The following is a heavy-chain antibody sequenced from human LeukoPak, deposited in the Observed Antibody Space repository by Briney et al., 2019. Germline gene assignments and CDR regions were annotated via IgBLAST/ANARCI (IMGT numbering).Heavy chain of an antibody. CDR1: GFTFGNYW. CDR2: INSDGSST. D-gene: IGHD3-10*01. V-gene: IGHV3-74*01. CDR3: ATSLELGNWFDP. J-gene: IGHJ5*02. Sequence: PGGSLRLSCAASGFTFGNYWMHWVRQAPGKGLVWVSRINSDGSSTSYADSVKGRFTISRDNAKNTLYLQMNSLRAEDTAVYYCATSLELGNWFDPWGQGTLVTVSS.